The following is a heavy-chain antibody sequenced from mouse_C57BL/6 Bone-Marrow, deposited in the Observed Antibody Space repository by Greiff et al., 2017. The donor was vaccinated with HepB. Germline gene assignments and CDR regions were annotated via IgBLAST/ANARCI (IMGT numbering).Heavy chain of an antibody. CDR3: ARDHRNYNWYFDV. V-gene: IGHV3-1*01. CDR2: ISYSGST. CDR1: GYSITSGYD. J-gene: IGHJ1*03. D-gene: IGHD2-1*01. Sequence: DVHLVESGPGMVKPSQSLSLTCTVTGYSITSGYDWHWIRHFPGNKLEWMGYISYSGSTNYNPSLKSRISITHDTSKNHFFLKLNSVTTEDTATYYCARDHRNYNWYFDVWGTGTTVTVSS.